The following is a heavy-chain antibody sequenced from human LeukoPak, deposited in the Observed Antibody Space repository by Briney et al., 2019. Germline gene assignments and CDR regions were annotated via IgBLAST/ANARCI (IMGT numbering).Heavy chain of an antibody. V-gene: IGHV3-21*03. J-gene: IGHJ4*02. Sequence: GGSLRLSCAASGFTFSSYTMDWVRQAPGKGLEWVSSIISSGSYIYYADSVKGRFTISRDNAKNSLYLQMNSLRAEDTAVYYCARDFGGYCSSSNCYLGHLDYWGQGTLVTVSS. D-gene: IGHD2-2*01. CDR1: GFTFSSYT. CDR3: ARDFGGYCSSSNCYLGHLDY. CDR2: IISSGSYI.